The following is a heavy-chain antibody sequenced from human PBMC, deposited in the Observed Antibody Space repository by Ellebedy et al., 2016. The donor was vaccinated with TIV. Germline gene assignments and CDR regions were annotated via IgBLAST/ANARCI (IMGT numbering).Heavy chain of an antibody. D-gene: IGHD4-17*01. J-gene: IGHJ6*02. CDR1: GGTFSSYA. CDR3: ARDNGDVYGMDV. V-gene: IGHV1-69*13. CDR2: IIPIFGTA. Sequence: AASVKVSCKASGGTFSSYAISWVRQAPGQGLEWMGGIIPIFGTANYAQKFQGRVTITADESTSTAYMELSSLRSDDTAVYYCARDNGDVYGMDVWGQGTTVTVSS.